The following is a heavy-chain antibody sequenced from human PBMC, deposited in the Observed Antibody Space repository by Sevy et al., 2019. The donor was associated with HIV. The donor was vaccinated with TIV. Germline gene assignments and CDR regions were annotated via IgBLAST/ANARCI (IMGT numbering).Heavy chain of an antibody. Sequence: GGSLRLSCVASEFIFSSHAVSWVRQAPGKGLEWVSAISGDGENTHYADSVRGRFTISRDNFKNQLYLQMNSLRAEDTALYYCARDGRGISAFDIWGPGTMVTVSS. CDR2: ISGDGENT. CDR3: ARDGRGISAFDI. J-gene: IGHJ3*02. V-gene: IGHV3-23*01. D-gene: IGHD3-3*02. CDR1: EFIFSSHA.